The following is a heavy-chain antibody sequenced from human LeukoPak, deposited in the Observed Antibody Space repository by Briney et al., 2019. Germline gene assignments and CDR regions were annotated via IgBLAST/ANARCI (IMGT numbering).Heavy chain of an antibody. Sequence: SVKVSCKASGYTFTSYYMHWVRQAPGQGLEWMGIINPSGGSTSYAQKFQGRVTMTRDMSTSTVYMELSSLRSEDTAVYYCARDNSMVRGVPWFDPWGQGTLVTVSS. CDR1: GYTFTSYY. V-gene: IGHV1-46*01. CDR3: ARDNSMVRGVPWFDP. D-gene: IGHD3-10*01. CDR2: INPSGGST. J-gene: IGHJ5*02.